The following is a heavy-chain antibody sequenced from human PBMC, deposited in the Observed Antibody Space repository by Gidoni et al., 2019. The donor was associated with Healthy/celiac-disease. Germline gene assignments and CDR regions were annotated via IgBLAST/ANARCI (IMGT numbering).Heavy chain of an antibody. CDR2: IWYDGSNK. CDR3: ARDSGDGDYGHDAFDI. Sequence: QVQLVESGGGVVQPGRSLRLSCAASGFTFSSYGMHWVRQAPGKGLEWVAVIWYDGSNKYYADSVKGRFTISRDNSKNTLYLQMNSLRAEDTAVYYCARDSGDGDYGHDAFDIWGQGTMVTVSS. D-gene: IGHD4-17*01. J-gene: IGHJ3*02. CDR1: GFTFSSYG. V-gene: IGHV3-33*01.